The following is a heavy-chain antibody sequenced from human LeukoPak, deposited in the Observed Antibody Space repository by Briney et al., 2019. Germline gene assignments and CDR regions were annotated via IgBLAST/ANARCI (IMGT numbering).Heavy chain of an antibody. CDR2: ISDDGSNE. Sequence: GGSLRFSCAASGFTFSSYGMHWVRQAPGKGLEWVAFISDDGSNEYYADSVKGRFTISRDNSQNTLYLQMNSLRTEDTAVYYCARESHAWDPFYFDYWGQGTMVTVSS. D-gene: IGHD3-16*01. V-gene: IGHV3-30*19. J-gene: IGHJ4*02. CDR3: ARESHAWDPFYFDY. CDR1: GFTFSSYG.